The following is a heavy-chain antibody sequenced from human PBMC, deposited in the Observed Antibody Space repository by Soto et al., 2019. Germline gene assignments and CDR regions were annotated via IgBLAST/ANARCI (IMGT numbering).Heavy chain of an antibody. CDR3: ASGFRKYGDPPSGLDY. CDR2: IIPIFGTA. J-gene: IGHJ4*02. Sequence: SVKVSCKASGGTFSSYAISWVRQAPGQGLEWMGGIIPIFGTANYAQKFQGRVTITADESTSTAYMELSSLRSEDTAVYYCASGFRKYGDPPSGLDYWGQGTLVTVSS. V-gene: IGHV1-69*13. CDR1: GGTFSSYA. D-gene: IGHD4-17*01.